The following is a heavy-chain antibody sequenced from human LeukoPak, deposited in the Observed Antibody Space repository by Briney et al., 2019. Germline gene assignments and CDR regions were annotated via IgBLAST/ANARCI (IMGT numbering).Heavy chain of an antibody. CDR2: ISPSGDTT. Sequence: ASVKLSCKASGYTFTSYSIDWVRRAPGQGLGWMGTISPSGDTTNYAQSFRGKVTMTRDTSTSTLYKELTSLTSDNTAVYYCARGKPIRARGDFDIWGQGTMVTVSS. D-gene: IGHD4/OR15-4a*01. CDR3: ARGKPIRARGDFDI. CDR1: GYTFTSYS. V-gene: IGHV1-46*01. J-gene: IGHJ3*02.